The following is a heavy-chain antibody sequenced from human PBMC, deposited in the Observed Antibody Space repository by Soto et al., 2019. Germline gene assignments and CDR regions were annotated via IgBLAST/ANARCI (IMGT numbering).Heavy chain of an antibody. CDR1: GYTFTNFG. Sequence: ASVKVSCKTSGYTFTNFGISWVRQAPGQGLEWMGWVTTDKGKTTYAQKFQGRVTMTTDTSTSTAYMELRSLRPDDTAVYYCATRSPAFDYWGQGTLVTVSS. V-gene: IGHV1-18*01. CDR2: VTTDKGKT. CDR3: ATRSPAFDY. J-gene: IGHJ4*02.